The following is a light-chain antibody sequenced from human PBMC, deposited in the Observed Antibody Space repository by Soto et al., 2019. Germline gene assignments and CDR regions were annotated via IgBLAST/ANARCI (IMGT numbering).Light chain of an antibody. J-gene: IGLJ1*01. V-gene: IGLV2-14*01. Sequence: ALTQPASVSGSPGQSITISCTGTNSDIGSYSHVAWYQQFPGKTPKLIIYEVSYRPSGVSHRFSASKSGNTASLTISGLQADDEADYYCISYTGSSTSYVFGTGTKVTVL. CDR2: EVS. CDR3: ISYTGSSTSYV. CDR1: NSDIGSYSH.